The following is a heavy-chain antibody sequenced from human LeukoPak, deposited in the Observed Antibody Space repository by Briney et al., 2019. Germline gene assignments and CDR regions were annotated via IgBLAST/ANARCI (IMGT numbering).Heavy chain of an antibody. CDR2: IHSSGYT. D-gene: IGHD1-26*01. J-gene: IGHJ5*02. V-gene: IGHV4-4*09. CDR3: AKRQGPNSGSYDYFDP. Sequence: SETLSLTCTVSGGSISRYYWSWIRQPPGQGLEWIAYIHSSGYTNYNPSLQSRVTISVDTSKNQFSLKVSSVTAADTAVNYCAKRQGPNSGSYDYFDPWGQGTLVTVSS. CDR1: GGSISRYY.